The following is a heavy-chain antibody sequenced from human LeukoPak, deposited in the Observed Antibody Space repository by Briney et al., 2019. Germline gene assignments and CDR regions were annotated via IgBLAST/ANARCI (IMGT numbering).Heavy chain of an antibody. CDR2: ISGSGGST. CDR3: AKALWSEYYYYYMDV. V-gene: IGHV3-23*01. Sequence: GGSLRLFCAASGFTFSSYAMSWVRQAPGKGLEWASAISGSGGSTYYADSVKGRFTISRDNSKNTLYLQMNSLRAEDTAVYYCAKALWSEYYYYYMDVWGKGTTVTVSS. D-gene: IGHD3-10*01. CDR1: GFTFSSYA. J-gene: IGHJ6*03.